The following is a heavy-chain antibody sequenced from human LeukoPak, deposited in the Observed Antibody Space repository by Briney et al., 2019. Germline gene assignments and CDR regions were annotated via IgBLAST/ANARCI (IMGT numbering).Heavy chain of an antibody. J-gene: IGHJ4*02. CDR3: ARIAARQDVAQFDY. D-gene: IGHD6-6*01. Sequence: SETLSLTCTVSGYSISSGYYWGWIRQPPGKGLEWIGSIYHSGSTYYNPSLKSRVTISVDTSKNQFSLKLSSVTAADTAVYYCARIAARQDVAQFDYWGQGTLVTVSS. CDR2: IYHSGST. CDR1: GYSISSGYY. V-gene: IGHV4-38-2*02.